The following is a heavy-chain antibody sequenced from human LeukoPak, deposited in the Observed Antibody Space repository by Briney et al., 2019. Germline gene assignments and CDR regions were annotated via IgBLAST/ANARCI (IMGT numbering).Heavy chain of an antibody. D-gene: IGHD3-16*01. CDR2: IASDGSST. CDR1: GFTFSSYW. CDR3: ARFGGDWGY. J-gene: IGHJ4*02. V-gene: IGHV3-74*01. Sequence: RSGGSLRLSCAASGFTFSSYWMNWVRQAPGKGLVWVSRIASDGSSTTYADSVKGRFTVSRDNAKNTLYLQMNSLRAEDTAMYYCARFGGDWGYWGQGTLVTVSS.